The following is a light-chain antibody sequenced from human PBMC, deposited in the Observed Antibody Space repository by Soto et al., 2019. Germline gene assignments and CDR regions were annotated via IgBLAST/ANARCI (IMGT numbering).Light chain of an antibody. CDR1: QNIRSY. J-gene: IGKJ1*01. CDR3: QQGYSSRWT. CDR2: ATS. Sequence: DIQMTQSPSSLSGSVGDRVTITCRASQNIRSYLNWYQQKPGKAPQLLIYATSSLQTGVPSRFSASGSGTDFSLVISDLQPEDSATYYCQQGYSSRWTSGRGTKVEI. V-gene: IGKV1-39*01.